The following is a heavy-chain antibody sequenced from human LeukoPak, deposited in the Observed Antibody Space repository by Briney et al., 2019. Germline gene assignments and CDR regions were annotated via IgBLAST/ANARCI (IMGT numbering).Heavy chain of an antibody. Sequence: PSETLSPTCAVSFYSISTDSYWGWIRQPPGKGLERIGTIYHRGSPYYNPSLKSRVTISVDTSNNQFSLKVSSVTAADTAVYYCARANGSGSYHLVSWGQGTLVTVSS. V-gene: IGHV4-38-2*01. CDR1: FYSISTDSY. D-gene: IGHD3-10*01. CDR3: ARANGSGSYHLVS. CDR2: IYHRGSP. J-gene: IGHJ4*02.